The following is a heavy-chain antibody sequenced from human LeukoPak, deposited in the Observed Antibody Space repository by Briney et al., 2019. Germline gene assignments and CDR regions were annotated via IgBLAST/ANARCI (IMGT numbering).Heavy chain of an antibody. V-gene: IGHV1-69*05. Sequence: SVKVSCKASGGTFSSYAISWVRQAPGQGLEWMGGIIPIFGTANYAQKFQGRVTITTDESTSTAYMELSSLRSEDTAVYYCARVPFTIFGVGVNYMDVWGKGTTVTVSS. D-gene: IGHD3-3*01. CDR1: GGTFSSYA. J-gene: IGHJ6*03. CDR2: IIPIFGTA. CDR3: ARVPFTIFGVGVNYMDV.